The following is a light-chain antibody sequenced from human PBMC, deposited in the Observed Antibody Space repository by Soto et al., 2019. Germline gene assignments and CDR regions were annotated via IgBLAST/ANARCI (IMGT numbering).Light chain of an antibody. J-gene: IGKJ1*01. Sequence: EIVLTQSPGTLSLSPGERATLSCRASQSVTKSLAWYQQKPGQAPRRLIYGASSRATGIPDRFSGSGSGTDFTLTISRLEPEDFAVYYCQQYGGSPRTFGQGTKVDI. V-gene: IGKV3-20*01. CDR2: GAS. CDR3: QQYGGSPRT. CDR1: QSVTKS.